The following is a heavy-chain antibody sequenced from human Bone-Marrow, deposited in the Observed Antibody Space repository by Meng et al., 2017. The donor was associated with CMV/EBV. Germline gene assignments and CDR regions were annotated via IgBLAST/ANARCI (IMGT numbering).Heavy chain of an antibody. D-gene: IGHD2-2*01. CDR2: MNPNSGNT. CDR1: GYTFTSYD. CDR3: ARVPTVVVPAATYYYYGMDV. J-gene: IGHJ6*02. V-gene: IGHV1-8*01. Sequence: ASVKVSCKASGYTFTSYDINWVRQATGQGLEWMGWMNPNSGNTGYAQKFQGRVTMTRNTSISTAYMELSSLRSEDTAVYYCARVPTVVVPAATYYYYGMDVWGQGTTVTVSS.